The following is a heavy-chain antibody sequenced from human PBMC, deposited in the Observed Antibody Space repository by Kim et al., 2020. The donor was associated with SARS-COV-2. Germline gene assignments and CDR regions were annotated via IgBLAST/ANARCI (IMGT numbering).Heavy chain of an antibody. CDR1: GGSISSGGYY. Sequence: SETLSLTCTVSGGSISSGGYYWSWIRQHPGKGLEWIGYIYYSGSTYYNPSLKSRVTISVDTSKNQFSLKLSSVTAADTAVYYCARITGGVYGDYAASWFDPWGQGTLVTVSS. V-gene: IGHV4-31*03. D-gene: IGHD4-17*01. CDR2: IYYSGST. CDR3: ARITGGVYGDYAASWFDP. J-gene: IGHJ5*02.